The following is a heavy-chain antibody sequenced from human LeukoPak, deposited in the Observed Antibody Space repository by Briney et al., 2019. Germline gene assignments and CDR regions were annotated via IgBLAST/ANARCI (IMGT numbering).Heavy chain of an antibody. CDR1: GFTFSNYG. CDR3: AKDLSGDYGTNF. V-gene: IGHV3-30*18. CDR2: ISYDGSNT. J-gene: IGHJ4*02. D-gene: IGHD4-17*01. Sequence: PGGSLRLSRAASGFTFSNYGMHWVRQAPGKGLEWVAVISYDGSNTYYADSVRGRFTISRDNSKNTLYLQMNSLRAEDTAMYYCAKDLSGDYGTNFWGQGTLVTVSS.